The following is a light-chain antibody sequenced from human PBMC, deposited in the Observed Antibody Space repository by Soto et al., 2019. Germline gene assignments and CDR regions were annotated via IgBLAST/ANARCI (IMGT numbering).Light chain of an antibody. J-gene: IGKJ1*01. CDR2: SAS. CDR1: QDIGSW. CDR3: QQASTFPT. Sequence: DIQMTQSPSSVAASVGDRVSITCRASQDIGSWLAWYQQKPGTAPKLLVYSASSLQSGVPSRFSGSGSGTDFTLTISSLLPEDLATYYCQQASTFPTFGQGTKVEVK. V-gene: IGKV1-12*01.